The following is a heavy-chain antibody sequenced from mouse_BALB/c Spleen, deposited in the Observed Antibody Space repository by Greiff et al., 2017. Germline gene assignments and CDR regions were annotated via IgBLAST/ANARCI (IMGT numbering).Heavy chain of an antibody. CDR3: ARWEEDNDDYAMDY. D-gene: IGHD2-4*01. V-gene: IGHV1-69*01. Sequence: QVHVKQSGAELVMPGASVKMSCKASGYTFTDYWMHWVKQRPGQGLEWIGAIDTSDSYTSYNQKFKGKATLTVDESSSTAYMQLSSLTSEDSAVYYCARWEEDNDDYAMDYWGQGTSVTVSS. CDR2: IDTSDSYT. CDR1: GYTFTDYW. J-gene: IGHJ4*01.